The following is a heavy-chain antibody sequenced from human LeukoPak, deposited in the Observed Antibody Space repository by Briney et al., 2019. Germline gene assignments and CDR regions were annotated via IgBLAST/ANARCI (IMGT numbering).Heavy chain of an antibody. CDR1: GFAFDDYG. D-gene: IGHD3-3*01. CDR3: ARIDTARFLEWSSFDS. V-gene: IGHV3-20*01. J-gene: IGHJ5*01. CDR2: ISWNGGST. Sequence: GSLRLSCAASGFAFDDYGMSWVRQAPGKGLEWVSGISWNGGSTGYADSLKGRFTISRDNAKNSLYLQMNSLTAEDTALYHCARIDTARFLEWSSFDSWGQGTLVTVSS.